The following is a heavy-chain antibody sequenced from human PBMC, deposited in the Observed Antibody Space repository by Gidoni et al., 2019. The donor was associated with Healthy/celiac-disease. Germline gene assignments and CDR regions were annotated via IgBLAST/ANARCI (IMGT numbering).Heavy chain of an antibody. CDR1: GFTFSSYG. Sequence: QVQLVESGGGVVQPGRSLRLSCAASGFTFSSYGMHWVRQAPGKGLEWVAVISYDGSNKYYADSVKGRFTISRDNSKNTLYLQMNSLRAEDTAVYYCANGPTVTTPYDAFDIWGQGTMVTVSS. CDR2: ISYDGSNK. V-gene: IGHV3-30*18. CDR3: ANGPTVTTPYDAFDI. D-gene: IGHD4-17*01. J-gene: IGHJ3*02.